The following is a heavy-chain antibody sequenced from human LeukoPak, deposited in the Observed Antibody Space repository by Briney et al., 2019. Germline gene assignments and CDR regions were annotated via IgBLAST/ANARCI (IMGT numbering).Heavy chain of an antibody. J-gene: IGHJ4*02. CDR3: ARGRRYSSSWFAVDY. Sequence: GGSLRLSCAASGFTFSDYYFSWIRQTAGKGPEWVSYISSSGNTIYYADSVKGRFTISRDNAKNSLFLQMNSLRAEDTAVYYCARGRRYSSSWFAVDYGGQATLTTVSS. CDR1: GFTFSDYY. D-gene: IGHD6-13*01. V-gene: IGHV3-11*01. CDR2: ISSSGNTI.